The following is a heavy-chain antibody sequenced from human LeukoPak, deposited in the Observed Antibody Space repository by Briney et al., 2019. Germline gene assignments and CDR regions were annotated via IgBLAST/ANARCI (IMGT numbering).Heavy chain of an antibody. CDR2: ISGSGGST. CDR3: ANDDWFDP. CDR1: GFTFSTYS. Sequence: PGASLRLSCAASGFTFSTYSMSSVRQAPGKGLEWVSSISGSGGSTYSADSVKGRFTISRDNSKNTLYLQMNSLRAEDTAVYYCANDDWFDPWGQGTLVTVSS. V-gene: IGHV3-23*01. J-gene: IGHJ5*02.